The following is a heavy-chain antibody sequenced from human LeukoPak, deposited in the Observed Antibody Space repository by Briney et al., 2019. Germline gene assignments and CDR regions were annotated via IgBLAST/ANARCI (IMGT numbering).Heavy chain of an antibody. Sequence: ASVKVSCKASGYTFTSYGISWVRQAPGQGLEWMGWISAYNGNTNYAQKLQGRVTMTTDTSTSTAYMELRSLRSDDTAVYYCARGREGGYSYGYDAFDIWGQGTMVTVSS. V-gene: IGHV1-18*01. CDR3: ARGREGGYSYGYDAFDI. J-gene: IGHJ3*02. CDR2: ISAYNGNT. D-gene: IGHD5-18*01. CDR1: GYTFTSYG.